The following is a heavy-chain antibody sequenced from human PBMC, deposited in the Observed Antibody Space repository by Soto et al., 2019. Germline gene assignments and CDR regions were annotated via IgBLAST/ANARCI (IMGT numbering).Heavy chain of an antibody. CDR1: GFTFSVFW. J-gene: IGHJ4*02. CDR3: ARVRPGNYRDY. CDR2: IKEDGSEK. V-gene: IGHV3-7*03. D-gene: IGHD3-10*01. Sequence: PGGSLRLSCAASGFTFSVFWMDWVRQAPGKGLEWVAKIKEDGSEKYHVDSVKGRFIISRDNARNSVYLQMNSLRAEDTAVYYCARVRPGNYRDYWGQGTLVTVSS.